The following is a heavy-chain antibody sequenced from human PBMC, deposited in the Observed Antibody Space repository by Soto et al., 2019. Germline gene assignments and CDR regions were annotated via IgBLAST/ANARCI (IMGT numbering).Heavy chain of an antibody. CDR2: IIPLGGTT. V-gene: IGHV1-69*01. D-gene: IGHD7-27*01. CDR3: AAELGFGKLAVV. J-gene: IGHJ6*01. CDR1: GDTFKNCV. Sequence: QVQVVQSGGDVRRPGSSVTVSCTASGDTFKNCVISWVRQAPGQGLEWMGGIIPLGGTTDFAQRFQGRLTITTDESTTTANMELSRLRAEDTATYYCAAELGFGKLAVVWGQGTEVIVS.